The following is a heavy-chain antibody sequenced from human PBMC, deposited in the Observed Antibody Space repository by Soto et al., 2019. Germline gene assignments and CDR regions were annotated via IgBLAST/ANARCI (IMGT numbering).Heavy chain of an antibody. Sequence: PWWSLRLSCAASGFTFSSHAMSWVRQTPGKGLEGVSTLVFCGGPYYTDSVRGRFTNSIDNPKYTLHLQMNSLRVDDTDLYYCARRDTAAATKFHYFHYWGLGPLVTVS. CDR2: LVFCGGP. CDR1: GFTFSSHA. D-gene: IGHD1-1*01. J-gene: IGHJ4*02. V-gene: IGHV3-23*01. CDR3: ARRDTAAATKFHYFHY.